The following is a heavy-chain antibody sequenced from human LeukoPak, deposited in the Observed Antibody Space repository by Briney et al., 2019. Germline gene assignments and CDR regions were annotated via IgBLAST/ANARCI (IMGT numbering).Heavy chain of an antibody. J-gene: IGHJ4*02. Sequence: SETLSLTCTVSGGSISSYYWSWIRQPPGKGLEWIGYIYYSGSTNYNPSLKSRVTISVDTSKNQFSLKLSSVTAADTAVYYCARVDAGGWYSVDYWGQGTLVTVSP. CDR2: IYYSGST. D-gene: IGHD6-19*01. CDR3: ARVDAGGWYSVDY. V-gene: IGHV4-59*01. CDR1: GGSISSYY.